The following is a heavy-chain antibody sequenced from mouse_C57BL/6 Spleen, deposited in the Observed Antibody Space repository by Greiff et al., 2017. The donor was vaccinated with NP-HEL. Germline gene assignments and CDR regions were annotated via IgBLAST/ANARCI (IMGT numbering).Heavy chain of an antibody. CDR2: ISYDGSN. J-gene: IGHJ1*03. CDR3: ARGPIYEYVFYWYFDV. D-gene: IGHD2-4*01. Sequence: ESGPGLVKPSQSLSLTCSVTGYSITSGYYWNWIRQFPGNKLEWMGYISYDGSNNYNPSLKNRISITRDTSKNQFFLKLNSVTTEDTATYYCARGPIYEYVFYWYFDVWGTGTTVTVSS. CDR1: GYSITSGYY. V-gene: IGHV3-6*01.